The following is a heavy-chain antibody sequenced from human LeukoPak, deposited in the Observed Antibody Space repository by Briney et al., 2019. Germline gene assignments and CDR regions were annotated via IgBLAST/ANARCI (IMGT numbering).Heavy chain of an antibody. J-gene: IGHJ4*02. V-gene: IGHV3-48*02. CDR2: ISSRSNTI. CDR1: GFTFSTYS. CDR3: ARETAWTVDY. D-gene: IGHD3/OR15-3a*01. Sequence: PGGSLRLSCAASGFTFSTYSMNWVRQAPGKGLEWVSYISSRSNTIYYADSVQGRFTISRDNAKNSLYPQMNSLRDEDTAVYYCARETAWTVDYWGQGTLVTVSS.